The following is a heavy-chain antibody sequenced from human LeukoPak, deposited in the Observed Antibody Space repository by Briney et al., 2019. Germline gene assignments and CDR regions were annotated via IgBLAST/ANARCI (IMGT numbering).Heavy chain of an antibody. D-gene: IGHD3-9*01. CDR3: ARFDWDPRGNWFDP. CDR1: GGSTSSGGYY. J-gene: IGHJ5*02. Sequence: KPSQTLSLTCTVSGGSTSSGGYYWSWIRQHPGKGLEWIGYIYYSGSTYYNPSLKSRVTISVDTFKNQFSLKLSSVTAADTAVYYCARFDWDPRGNWFDPWGQGTLVTVSS. V-gene: IGHV4-31*03. CDR2: IYYSGST.